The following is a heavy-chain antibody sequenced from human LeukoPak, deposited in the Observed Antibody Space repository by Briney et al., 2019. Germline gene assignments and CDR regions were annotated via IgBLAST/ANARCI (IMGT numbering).Heavy chain of an antibody. J-gene: IGHJ4*02. V-gene: IGHV3-23*01. CDR3: AIDPNWGTHS. D-gene: IGHD7-27*01. CDR1: GFTFSTYT. CDR2: IGSSGGGI. Sequence: GSLRLSCAASGFTFSTYTMYWVRHPPGKRLEWVSIIGSSGGGIHYADSVKGRFTISRDNSKNALYLQMNSLRVEDTAVYYCAIDPNWGTHSWGQGVLVTDSS.